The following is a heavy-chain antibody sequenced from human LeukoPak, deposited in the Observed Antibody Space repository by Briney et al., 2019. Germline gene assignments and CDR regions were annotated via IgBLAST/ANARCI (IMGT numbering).Heavy chain of an antibody. CDR2: IWYDGSNK. Sequence: GGSLRLSCAASGFTFSSYGMHWVRQAPGKGLEWVAVIWYDGSNKYYADSVKGRFTISRDNSKNTLYLQMNSLRAEDTAVYHCARGHDIAAPGRYYFDYWGQGILVTVSS. D-gene: IGHD6-13*01. V-gene: IGHV3-33*08. CDR1: GFTFSSYG. J-gene: IGHJ4*02. CDR3: ARGHDIAAPGRYYFDY.